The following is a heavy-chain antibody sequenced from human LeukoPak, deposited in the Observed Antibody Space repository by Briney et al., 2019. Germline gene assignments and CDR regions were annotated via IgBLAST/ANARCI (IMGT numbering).Heavy chain of an antibody. Sequence: GASVKVSCKASGYTFTGCYMHWVRQAPGQGLEWMGWINPNSGGTNYAQKFQGRVTMTRDTSISTAYMELSRLGSDDTAVYYCARAHGSGSYYNPYDYYYYGMDVWGQGTTVTVSS. V-gene: IGHV1-2*02. CDR1: GYTFTGCY. D-gene: IGHD3-10*01. J-gene: IGHJ6*02. CDR3: ARAHGSGSYYNPYDYYYYGMDV. CDR2: INPNSGGT.